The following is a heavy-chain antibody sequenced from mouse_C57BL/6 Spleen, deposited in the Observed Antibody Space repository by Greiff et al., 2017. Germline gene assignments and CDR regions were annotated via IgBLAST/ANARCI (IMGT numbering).Heavy chain of an antibody. CDR2: IYPCDGNT. CDR3: AGERDARNSLGC. CDR1: GYAFSSYW. V-gene: IGHV1-82*01. J-gene: IGHJ2*01. Sequence: QVQLQQPGPELVKPGASVKLSCKASGYAFSSYWMHWVKQRPGKGLEWIGRIYPCDGNTNYNGKFKGKATLTADKSSSPAYMQLSSLTSEDSAVYFCAGERDARNSLGCWGQGTTLTFAS.